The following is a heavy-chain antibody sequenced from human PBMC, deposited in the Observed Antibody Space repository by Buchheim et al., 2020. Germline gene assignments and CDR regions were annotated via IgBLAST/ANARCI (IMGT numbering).Heavy chain of an antibody. Sequence: QLQLQESGPGLVKPSETLSLTCTVSGGSISSSSYYWGWIRQPPGKGLEWIGSIYYSGSTYYNPSLKSRVTISVDTSKNQFSLKLSSVTAADTAVYYCARSTPRDPLRGYSYGYVITFFDYWGQGTL. CDR3: ARSTPRDPLRGYSYGYVITFFDY. CDR1: GGSISSSSYY. J-gene: IGHJ4*02. V-gene: IGHV4-39*01. D-gene: IGHD5-18*01. CDR2: IYYSGST.